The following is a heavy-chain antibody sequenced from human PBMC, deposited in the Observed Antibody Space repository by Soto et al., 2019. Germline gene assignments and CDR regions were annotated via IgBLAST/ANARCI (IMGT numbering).Heavy chain of an antibody. CDR3: ARDLNLGSFDY. CDR2: ISSSSSTI. V-gene: IGHV3-48*01. CDR1: GFTFSSYS. J-gene: IGHJ4*02. Sequence: PGGSLRLSCAASGFTFSSYSMNWVRQAPGKGLEWVSYISSSSSTIYYADSVKGRFTVSRDNAKNSLYLQMNSLRAEDTAVYYCARDLNLGSFDYWGQGTLVTVS.